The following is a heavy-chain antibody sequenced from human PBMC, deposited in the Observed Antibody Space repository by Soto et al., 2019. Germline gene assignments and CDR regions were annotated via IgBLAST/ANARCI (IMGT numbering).Heavy chain of an antibody. J-gene: IGHJ3*02. CDR3: ASSEIGGATSLLDAFDI. V-gene: IGHV1-69*01. CDR1: GGTFSSYA. D-gene: IGHD1-26*01. CDR2: IIPIFGTA. Sequence: QVQLVQSGAEVKKPGSSMKVSCKASGGTFSSYAISWVRQAPGQGLEWMGGIIPIFGTANYAQKFQGRVTITADESTSTAYMELSSLRSEDTAVYYCASSEIGGATSLLDAFDIWGQGTMVTVSS.